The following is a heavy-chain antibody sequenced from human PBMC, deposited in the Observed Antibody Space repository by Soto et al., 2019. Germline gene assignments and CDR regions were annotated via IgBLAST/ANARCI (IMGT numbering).Heavy chain of an antibody. D-gene: IGHD3-22*01. CDR3: ARCSRIYDSSGLLFDY. CDR2: ISAYKGNK. V-gene: IGHV1-18*01. Sequence: QVQLVQSGAEVKKPGASVKVSCKASGYTFTTYGISWVRQAPGQGLEWMGWISAYKGNKDYAQKSQGSVSMTTDTSTSTVYLERRSLRADDTAVYYCARCSRIYDSSGLLFDYWGQGTLVTVSS. J-gene: IGHJ4*02. CDR1: GYTFTTYG.